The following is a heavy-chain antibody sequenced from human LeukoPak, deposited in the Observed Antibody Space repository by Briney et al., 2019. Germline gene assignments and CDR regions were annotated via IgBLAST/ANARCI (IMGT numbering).Heavy chain of an antibody. D-gene: IGHD3-16*02. CDR2: IYYSGST. Sequence: PSETLSLTCTVSGGSISSSSYYWGWIRQPPGKGLEWIGSIYYSGSTYYNPSLKSRVTISVDTSKNQFSLKLSSVTAADTAVYYCARCLGELSFDSHGKYNWFDPWGQGTLVTVSS. J-gene: IGHJ5*02. V-gene: IGHV4-39*07. CDR1: GGSISSSSYY. CDR3: ARCLGELSFDSHGKYNWFDP.